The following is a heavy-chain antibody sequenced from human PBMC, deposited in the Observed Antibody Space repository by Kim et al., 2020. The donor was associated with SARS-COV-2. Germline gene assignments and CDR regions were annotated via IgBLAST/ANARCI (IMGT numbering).Heavy chain of an antibody. CDR3: ARAGGDYGDYYFDY. J-gene: IGHJ4*02. Sequence: TASEHGRCTNSRDNSKNSLYLQMNSLRAEDTAVYYCARAGGDYGDYYFDYGGQGTLVTVSS. D-gene: IGHD4-17*01. V-gene: IGHV3-21*01.